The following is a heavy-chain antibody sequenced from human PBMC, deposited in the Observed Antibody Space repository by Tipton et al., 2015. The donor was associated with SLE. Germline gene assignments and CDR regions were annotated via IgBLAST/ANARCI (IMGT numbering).Heavy chain of an antibody. CDR3: AKDRGYSNYVEPYWYFDL. CDR2: ISGSGGST. D-gene: IGHD4-11*01. J-gene: IGHJ2*01. V-gene: IGHV3-23*01. Sequence: SLRLSCAASGFTFSSYAMSWARQAPGKGLEWVSAISGSGGSTYYADSVKGRFTISRDNSKNTLYLQMNSLRAEDTAVYYCAKDRGYSNYVEPYWYFDLWGRGTLVTVSS. CDR1: GFTFSSYA.